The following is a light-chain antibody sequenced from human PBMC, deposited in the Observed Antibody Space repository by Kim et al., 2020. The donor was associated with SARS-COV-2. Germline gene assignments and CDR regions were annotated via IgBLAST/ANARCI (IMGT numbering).Light chain of an antibody. CDR3: QQSYSTIFT. CDR2: AAS. Sequence: DIQMTQSPSSLSASVGDRVTITCRASQSISSYLNWYQQKPGKAPKLLIYAASSLQSGVPSRFSGSGSGTDFTLTISSLQPEDFATYYCQQSYSTIFTFGPGTKVDI. J-gene: IGKJ3*01. V-gene: IGKV1-39*01. CDR1: QSISSY.